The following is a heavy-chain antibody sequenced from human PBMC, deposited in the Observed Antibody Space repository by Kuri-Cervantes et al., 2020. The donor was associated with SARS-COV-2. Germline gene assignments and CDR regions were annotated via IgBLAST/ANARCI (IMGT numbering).Heavy chain of an antibody. V-gene: IGHV3-33*06. CDR3: AKWGSHAIDY. D-gene: IGHD3-16*01. CDR1: GFTFDDYA. Sequence: GESLKISCAASGFTFDDYAMHWVRQAPGKGLEWVAVIWYDGSNKYYADSVKGRFTISRDNSKNTLYLQMNSLRAEDTAVYYCAKWGSHAIDYWGQGTLVTVSS. J-gene: IGHJ4*02. CDR2: IWYDGSNK.